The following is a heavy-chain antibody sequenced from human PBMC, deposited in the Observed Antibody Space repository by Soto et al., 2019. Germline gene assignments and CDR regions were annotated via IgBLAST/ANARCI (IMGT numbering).Heavy chain of an antibody. V-gene: IGHV3-30*18. CDR3: AKDYGSRWPLFDY. Sequence: QVQLVESGGGVVQPGRSLRLSCAASGFTFSSYGMHWVRQAPGKGLEWVAVISYDGSNKYYEDSVKGRFTISRDNSKNTLYLQMNSLIAEDTAVYYCAKDYGSRWPLFDYWGQGTLVTVSS. CDR1: GFTFSSYG. J-gene: IGHJ4*02. CDR2: ISYDGSNK. D-gene: IGHD3-10*01.